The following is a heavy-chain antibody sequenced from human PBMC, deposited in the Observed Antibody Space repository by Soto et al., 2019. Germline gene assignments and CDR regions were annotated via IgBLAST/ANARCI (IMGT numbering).Heavy chain of an antibody. CDR1: GYTLTELS. CDR2: FDPEDGET. Sequence: ASVQVSCKVSGYTLTELSMHWVRQAPGEGLEWMGGFDPEDGETIYAQKFQGRVTMTEDTSTDTAYMELISLRSEDTAVYYCATDIVRVATISAFDIWGQGTMVTVSS. V-gene: IGHV1-24*01. J-gene: IGHJ3*02. CDR3: ATDIVRVATISAFDI. D-gene: IGHD5-12*01.